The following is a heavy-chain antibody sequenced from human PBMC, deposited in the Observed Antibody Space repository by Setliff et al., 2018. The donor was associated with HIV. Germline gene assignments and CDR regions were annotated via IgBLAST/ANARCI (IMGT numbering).Heavy chain of an antibody. CDR3: ARARGLLPYYFGDV. Sequence: SETLSLTCPVSGCSISSGGYYWSWIRQHPGKGLEWIGYIYYSGSTYYNPSLKSRVTMSVDTSKNQFSLKLSSVTAADTAVYYCARARGLLPYYFGDVWGKGTTVTVSS. CDR2: IYYSGST. J-gene: IGHJ6*03. CDR1: GCSISSGGYY. V-gene: IGHV4-31*03. D-gene: IGHD3-10*01.